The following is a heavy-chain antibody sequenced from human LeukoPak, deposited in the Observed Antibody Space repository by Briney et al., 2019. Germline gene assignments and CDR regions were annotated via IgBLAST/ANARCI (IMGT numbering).Heavy chain of an antibody. CDR2: INQDGIEK. J-gene: IGHJ3*02. CDR1: GFTFTTYW. Sequence: GGSLRLSCAASGFTFTTYWMSWVRQAPGKELEWVANINQDGIEKYYVASVKGRLTISRDNGKKSMYVQMNSLRAEDTAVYYCARGFDAYYGFDIWGQGTMVTVSS. D-gene: IGHD2/OR15-2a*01. V-gene: IGHV3-7*05. CDR3: ARGFDAYYGFDI.